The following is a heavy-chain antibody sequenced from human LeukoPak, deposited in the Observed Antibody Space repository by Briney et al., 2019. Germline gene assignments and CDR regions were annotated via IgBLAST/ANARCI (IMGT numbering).Heavy chain of an antibody. V-gene: IGHV3-20*04. CDR3: ARVKISGYYYGSGSYQGAFDI. D-gene: IGHD3-10*01. J-gene: IGHJ3*02. CDR2: INWNGGST. Sequence: GSLRLSCAASGFTFDDYGMSWVRQAPGKGLEWVSGINWNGGSTGYADSVKGRFTISRDNAKNSLYLQMNSLRAEDTALYYCARVKISGYYYGSGSYQGAFDIWGQGTMVTVSS. CDR1: GFTFDDYG.